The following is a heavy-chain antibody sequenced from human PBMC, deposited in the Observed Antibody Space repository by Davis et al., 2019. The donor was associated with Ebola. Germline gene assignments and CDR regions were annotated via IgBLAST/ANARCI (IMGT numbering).Heavy chain of an antibody. J-gene: IGHJ5*02. D-gene: IGHD3-3*01. CDR1: GFTFSSYA. Sequence: GESLKISCAASGFTFSSYAMSWVRQAPGKGLEWVSAISGSGGSTYYADSVKGRFTISRDNSKNTLYLQMNSLRAEDTAVYYCAPREAIFGVVIPWGQGTLVTVSS. CDR3: APREAIFGVVIP. CDR2: ISGSGGST. V-gene: IGHV3-23*01.